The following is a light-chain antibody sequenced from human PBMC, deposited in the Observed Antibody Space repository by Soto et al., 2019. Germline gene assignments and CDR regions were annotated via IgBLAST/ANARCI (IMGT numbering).Light chain of an antibody. CDR2: AAS. Sequence: AIRMTQSPSSLSASTGDRVTITCRASQGISSYLAWYQQKPGKAPKLLIYAASTLQSGVPSRFSGSGSGTDFTLTISCLQSEDFATYYCQQYYSYPLFTFGPGTKVDSK. V-gene: IGKV1-8*01. CDR3: QQYYSYPLFT. J-gene: IGKJ3*01. CDR1: QGISSY.